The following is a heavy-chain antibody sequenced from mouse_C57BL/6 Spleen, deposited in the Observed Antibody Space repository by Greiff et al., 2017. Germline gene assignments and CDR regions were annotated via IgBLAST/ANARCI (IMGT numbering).Heavy chain of an antibody. Sequence: QVQLQQPGAELVKPGASVKMSCKASGYTFTSYWITWVKQRPGQGLEWIGDIYPGSGSTNYNEKFKSKATLTVDTSSNTAYMQLSSLTSEDSAVYYCARSNYGSSYLDYWGQGTTLTVSS. CDR2: IYPGSGST. V-gene: IGHV1-55*01. CDR1: GYTFTSYW. J-gene: IGHJ2*01. D-gene: IGHD1-1*01. CDR3: ARSNYGSSYLDY.